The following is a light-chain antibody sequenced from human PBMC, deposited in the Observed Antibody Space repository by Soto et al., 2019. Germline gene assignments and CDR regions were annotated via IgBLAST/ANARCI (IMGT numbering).Light chain of an antibody. Sequence: DIQMAQSPSTLSANVGDRISITCRASQTISTWLAWYQKKPGKAPNLLIYQASTLETGVPSRFSGSGSGTEFTHTISGLQPDEFATYYCQQYDNYPLTCGGGTKVEI. CDR1: QTISTW. CDR2: QAS. CDR3: QQYDNYPLT. J-gene: IGKJ4*01. V-gene: IGKV1-5*03.